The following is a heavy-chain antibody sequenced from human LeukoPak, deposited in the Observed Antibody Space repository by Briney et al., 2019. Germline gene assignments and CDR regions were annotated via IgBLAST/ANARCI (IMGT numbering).Heavy chain of an antibody. CDR1: GFTLSNAW. V-gene: IGHV3-23*01. J-gene: IGHJ4*02. CDR3: AKYYYDSSGAYYFDY. Sequence: PGGSLRLSCAASGFTLSNAWMTWVRQAPGKGLEWVSAISGSGGSTYYADSVKGRFNTSRDNSKNTLYLQMNSLRAEDTAVYYCAKYYYDSSGAYYFDYWGQGTLVTVSS. D-gene: IGHD3-22*01. CDR2: ISGSGGST.